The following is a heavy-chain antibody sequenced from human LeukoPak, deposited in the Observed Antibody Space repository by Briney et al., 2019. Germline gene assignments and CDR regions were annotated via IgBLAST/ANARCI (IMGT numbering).Heavy chain of an antibody. CDR3: ARAPSMVRGVIVYYGMDI. D-gene: IGHD3-10*01. CDR1: GYSFTSYD. Sequence: ASVKVSCKASGYSFTSYDINWVRQATGQGLEWMGWLSPNSGNTGYAQRFKGRITMTRDTSISTAYMELSSLRSEDTAVYYCARAPSMVRGVIVYYGMDIWGQGTTVTVSS. J-gene: IGHJ6*02. CDR2: LSPNSGNT. V-gene: IGHV1-8*01.